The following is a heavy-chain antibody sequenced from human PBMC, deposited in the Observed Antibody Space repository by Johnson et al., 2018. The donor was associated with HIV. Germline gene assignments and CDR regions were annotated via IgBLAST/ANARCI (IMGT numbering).Heavy chain of an antibody. Sequence: LVESGGGLVPPGGSLRLSCAASGFTFSSYAMSWVRQAPGKGLEWVSAISGSCGSTYYADSVKGRFTISRDNSKNTLYLQMNSLRAEDTAVYYCAKRMGQLVQLDAFDIWGQGTMVTVSS. CDR3: AKRMGQLVQLDAFDI. V-gene: IGHV3-23*04. CDR2: ISGSCGST. D-gene: IGHD6-6*01. J-gene: IGHJ3*02. CDR1: GFTFSSYA.